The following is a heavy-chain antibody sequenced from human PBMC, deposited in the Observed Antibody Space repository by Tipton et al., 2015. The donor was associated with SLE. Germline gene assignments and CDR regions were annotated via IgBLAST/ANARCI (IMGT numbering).Heavy chain of an antibody. D-gene: IGHD3-9*01. Sequence: GSLRLSCAASGFTFSSYSMNWVRQAPGKGLEWVSSISSSSSYIYYADSVKGRFTISRDNSKNTLYLQMNSLRAEDTAVYYCARERVLRYFARQDAFDIWGQGTMVTVSS. CDR2: ISSSSSYI. J-gene: IGHJ3*02. V-gene: IGHV3-21*01. CDR1: GFTFSSYS. CDR3: ARERVLRYFARQDAFDI.